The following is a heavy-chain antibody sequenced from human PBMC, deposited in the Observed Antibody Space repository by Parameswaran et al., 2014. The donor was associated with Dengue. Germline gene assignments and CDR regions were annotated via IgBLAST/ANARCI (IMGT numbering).Heavy chain of an antibody. CDR3: ARGSNIVEMATIPLDY. Sequence: WVRQAPGQGLEWMGWINPNSGGTNYAQKFQGWVTMTRDTSISTAYMELSRLRSDDTAVYYCARGSNIVEMATIPLDYWGQGTLVTVS. J-gene: IGHJ4*02. CDR2: INPNSGGT. D-gene: IGHD5-24*01. V-gene: IGHV1-2*04.